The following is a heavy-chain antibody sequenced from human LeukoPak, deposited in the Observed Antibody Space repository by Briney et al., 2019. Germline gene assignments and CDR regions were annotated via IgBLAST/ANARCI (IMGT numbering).Heavy chain of an antibody. V-gene: IGHV4-4*07. Sequence: SSETLSLTFTVSGDSISSFYWNWIRQPAGKGLEWIGRVFRNGDTTYKPSLKSRVSMSVDTSQNQFSLNLSAVTAADTAIYYCARAPFASYNFDYWGQGHLVTVSS. J-gene: IGHJ4*02. CDR2: VFRNGDT. CDR1: GDSISSFY. CDR3: ARAPFASYNFDY. D-gene: IGHD4-11*01.